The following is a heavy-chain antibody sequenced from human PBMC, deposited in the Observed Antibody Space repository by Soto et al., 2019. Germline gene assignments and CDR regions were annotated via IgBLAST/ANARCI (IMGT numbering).Heavy chain of an antibody. CDR3: VHRLDVPGLAFDP. CDR2: IYWNDDK. V-gene: IGHV2-5*01. J-gene: IGHJ5*02. Sequence: SGPTLVNPTQTLRLTCAFSGFPLSASGASVGWIRQPPGKALEWLAHIYWNDDKRYSPSLRSRLTISKDTSKNQVVLTFTNMDPADTGTYYCVHRLDVPGLAFDPWGQGTLVTV. D-gene: IGHD3-10*02. CDR1: GFPLSASGAS.